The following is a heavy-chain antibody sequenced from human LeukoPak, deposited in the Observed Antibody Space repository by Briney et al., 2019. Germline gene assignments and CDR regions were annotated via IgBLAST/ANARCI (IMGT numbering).Heavy chain of an antibody. CDR1: GGSISSSSYY. D-gene: IGHD3-22*01. J-gene: IGHJ5*02. Sequence: SETLSLTCTVSGGSISSSSYYWGWIRQPPGKGPEWIGSIYYSGSTYYNPSLKSRVTISVDTSKNQFSLKLSSVTAADTAVYYCARGTIVVVTWSQGTLVTVSS. V-gene: IGHV4-39*07. CDR2: IYYSGST. CDR3: ARGTIVVVT.